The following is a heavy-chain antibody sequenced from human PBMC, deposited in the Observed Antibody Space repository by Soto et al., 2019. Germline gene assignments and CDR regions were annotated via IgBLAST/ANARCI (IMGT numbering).Heavy chain of an antibody. J-gene: IGHJ4*02. CDR3: ARAVAGYTHIDY. V-gene: IGHV4-59*01. CDR2: IYYSGST. CDR1: GGSISSYY. Sequence: ETLSLTCTVSGGSISSYYWSWIRQPPGKGLEWIGYIYYSGSTNYNPSLKSRVTISVDTSKNQFSLKLSSVTAADTAVYYCARAVAGYTHIDYWGQGTLVTVSP. D-gene: IGHD6-19*01.